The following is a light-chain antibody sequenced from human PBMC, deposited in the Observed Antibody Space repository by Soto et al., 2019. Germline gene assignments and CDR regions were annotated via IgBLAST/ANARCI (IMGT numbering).Light chain of an antibody. J-gene: IGLJ1*01. CDR1: SSDVGTYNL. Sequence: QSALTQPASVSGSPGQSITISCSGTSSDVGTYNLVSWYQRYPGKAPRLMIYEVTKRPSGVSNRFSGSKSGNTASLTISGLQPEDEADYYCCSYAGSSSSIFGTGTKVTVL. V-gene: IGLV2-23*02. CDR2: EVT. CDR3: CSYAGSSSSI.